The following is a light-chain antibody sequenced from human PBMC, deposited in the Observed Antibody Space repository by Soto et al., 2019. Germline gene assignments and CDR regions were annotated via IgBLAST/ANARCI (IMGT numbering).Light chain of an antibody. CDR2: WAS. Sequence: DIVMTQSPDSLAVSLGERATINCKSSQSVLYSSNNENYLAWYQRKPGQPPKLLIYWASTRESGVPDRFSGSGSGTDFTLTISSLQAEDVAVYYCQQYYSTPPTFGGGTKVEIK. J-gene: IGKJ4*01. V-gene: IGKV4-1*01. CDR3: QQYYSTPPT. CDR1: QSVLYSSNNENY.